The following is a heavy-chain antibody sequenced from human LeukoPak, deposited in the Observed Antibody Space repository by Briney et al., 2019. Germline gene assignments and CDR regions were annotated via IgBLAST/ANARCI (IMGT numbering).Heavy chain of an antibody. CDR3: ASLRYFDWLSPIYYYYYMDV. V-gene: IGHV3-21*01. D-gene: IGHD3-9*01. CDR2: ISSSSSYI. J-gene: IGHJ6*03. Sequence: GGSLRLSCAASGFTFSSYSMNWVRQAPGKGLEWVSSISSSSSYIYYADSVKGRFTISRDNAKNSLYLQMNSLRAEDTAVYYCASLRYFDWLSPIYYYYYMDVWGKGTTVTISS. CDR1: GFTFSSYS.